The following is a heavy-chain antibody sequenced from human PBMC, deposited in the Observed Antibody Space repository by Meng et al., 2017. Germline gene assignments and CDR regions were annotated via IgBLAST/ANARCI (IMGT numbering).Heavy chain of an antibody. J-gene: IGHJ5*02. D-gene: IGHD3-3*01. CDR1: GFTFSSYA. CDR2: ISGSGGST. V-gene: IGHV3-23*01. Sequence: GESLKISCAASGFTFSSYAMSWVRQAPGKGLEWVSAISGSGGSTYYADSVKGRFTISRDNSKNTLYLQVNSLRAEDTAVYYCAKGVGRFLESVWFDPWGQGTLVTVSS. CDR3: AKGVGRFLESVWFDP.